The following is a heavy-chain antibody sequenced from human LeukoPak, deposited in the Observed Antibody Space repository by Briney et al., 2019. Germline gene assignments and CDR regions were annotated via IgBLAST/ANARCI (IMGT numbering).Heavy chain of an antibody. CDR3: AKERYNWNGRGAFDI. CDR2: ISYDGSNK. CDR1: GFTFSSYG. Sequence: PGGSLRLSCAASGFTFSSYGMHWVRQAPGKGLEWVAVISYDGSNKYYADSVKGRFTFSRDNSKNTLYLQMNSLRAEDTAVYYCAKERYNWNGRGAFDIWGQGTMVTVSS. V-gene: IGHV3-30*18. J-gene: IGHJ3*02. D-gene: IGHD1-1*01.